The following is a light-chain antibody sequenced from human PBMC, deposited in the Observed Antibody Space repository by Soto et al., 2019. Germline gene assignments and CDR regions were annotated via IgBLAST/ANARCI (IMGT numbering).Light chain of an antibody. CDR3: QQFSSYSRT. CDR1: QSVNSW. J-gene: IGKJ1*01. CDR2: SVS. V-gene: IGKV1-5*01. Sequence: DIQMTQSPSRLSAYVGDRVTITCRASQSVNSWLAWYQQKPGRAPKLLIYSVSNLDSGVPSRFSGSGSGTEFTLTISSLQPDDFATYYCQQFSSYSRTFGQGTKVDIK.